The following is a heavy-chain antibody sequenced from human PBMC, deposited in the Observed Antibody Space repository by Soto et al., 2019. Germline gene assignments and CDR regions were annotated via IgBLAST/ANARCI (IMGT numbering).Heavy chain of an antibody. V-gene: IGHV1-24*01. Sequence: ASVKVSCTVSGYTLTELSMHWVRQAPGKGLEWMGGFDPEDGETIYAQKFQGRVTMTEDTSTDTAYMELSSLRSEDTAVYYCATGASSNPYYYYGMDVWGQGTTVTVSS. CDR2: FDPEDGET. J-gene: IGHJ6*02. CDR1: GYTLTELS. D-gene: IGHD4-4*01. CDR3: ATGASSNPYYYYGMDV.